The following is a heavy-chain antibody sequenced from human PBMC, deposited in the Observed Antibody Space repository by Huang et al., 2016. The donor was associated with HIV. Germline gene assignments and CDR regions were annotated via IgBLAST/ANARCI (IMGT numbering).Heavy chain of an antibody. D-gene: IGHD2-2*01. CDR2: FYYSGDS. J-gene: IGHJ3*02. CDR3: ASGEYGKNAYDI. V-gene: IGHV4-39*01. Sequence: QLHLQQSGPGLVRPSETLSLICTVSGGSITSSNHYWGWIRPYPGKGLEWIGNFYYSGDSYYTPSLKNRVSISIDTSKSQFSLRLSSVIATDTAVYYCASGEYGKNAYDIWGQGTVVTVSA. CDR1: GGSITSSNHY.